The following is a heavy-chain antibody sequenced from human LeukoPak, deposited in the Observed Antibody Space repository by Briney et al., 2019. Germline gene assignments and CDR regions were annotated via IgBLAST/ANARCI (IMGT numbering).Heavy chain of an antibody. Sequence: SVKVSCKASGGTFSSYAISWVRQAPGQGLEWMGGIIPIFGTANYAQKFQGRVTITADKSTSTAYMELSSLRSEDTAVYYCARGGCSSTSCYAVPKKPGFDPWGQGTLVTVSS. CDR3: ARGGCSSTSCYAVPKKPGFDP. D-gene: IGHD2-2*01. J-gene: IGHJ5*02. V-gene: IGHV1-69*06. CDR2: IIPIFGTA. CDR1: GGTFSSYA.